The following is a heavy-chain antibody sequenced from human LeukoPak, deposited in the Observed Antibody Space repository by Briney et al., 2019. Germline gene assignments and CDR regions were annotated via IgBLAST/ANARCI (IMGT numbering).Heavy chain of an antibody. V-gene: IGHV3-23*01. D-gene: IGHD6-13*01. Sequence: PGGSLRLSCGASGFTFRTYAMSWVRQAPGKGLEWVSGISDGGGRTFYAESVKGRFTVSRDNSKNTLYLRMNSLRAEDTAIYYCTKNQILDDTGSWYAYWGQGTLVTDSS. CDR1: GFTFRTYA. CDR2: ISDGGGRT. CDR3: TKNQILDDTGSWYAY. J-gene: IGHJ4*02.